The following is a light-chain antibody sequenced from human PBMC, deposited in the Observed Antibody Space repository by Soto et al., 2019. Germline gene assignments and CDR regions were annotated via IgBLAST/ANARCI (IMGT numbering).Light chain of an antibody. V-gene: IGKV2-28*01. CDR1: QSLLHSNGYNY. CDR2: LGS. J-gene: IGKJ2*01. Sequence: DIVMTQSPLSLPVTPGEPASISCRSSQSLLHSNGYNYLDWYLQKPGQSPQLLIYLGSNRASGVPDRFSGSGSGTDFTMKISSVEAEDVGVYYCMQALQTQNTFGQGTKLEIK. CDR3: MQALQTQNT.